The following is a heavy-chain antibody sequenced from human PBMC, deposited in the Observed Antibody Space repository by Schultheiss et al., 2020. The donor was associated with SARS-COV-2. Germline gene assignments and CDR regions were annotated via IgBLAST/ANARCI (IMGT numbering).Heavy chain of an antibody. Sequence: GGSLRLSCAASGFTFSNAWMNWVRQAPGKGLEWVGRIKSKTDGGTIDYAAPVKGRFTISRDDSKNTLYLQMNSLKTEDTAVYYCARTQYCGGDCYTVWANYYYGMDVWGQGTTVTVSS. D-gene: IGHD2-21*02. CDR2: IKSKTDGGTI. CDR3: ARTQYCGGDCYTVWANYYYGMDV. V-gene: IGHV3-15*07. J-gene: IGHJ6*02. CDR1: GFTFSNAW.